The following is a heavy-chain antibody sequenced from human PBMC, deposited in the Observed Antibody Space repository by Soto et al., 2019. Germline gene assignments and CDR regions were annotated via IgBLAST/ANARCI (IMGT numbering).Heavy chain of an antibody. CDR1: GFTFSSYW. CDR2: INSDGSNK. D-gene: IGHD2-15*01. Sequence: EVQLVESGGGVVQPGGSLRLSCAASGFTFSSYWMHWVRQAPGKGLVWVSRINSDGSNKSYADSVKGRFTISRDNAKNTLYLQMNCLRAEDTGVYYRAREPSYCRGGSSYSGEGQYWGQGPLVTVS. CDR3: AREPSYCRGGSSYSGEGQY. V-gene: IGHV3-74*01. J-gene: IGHJ4*02.